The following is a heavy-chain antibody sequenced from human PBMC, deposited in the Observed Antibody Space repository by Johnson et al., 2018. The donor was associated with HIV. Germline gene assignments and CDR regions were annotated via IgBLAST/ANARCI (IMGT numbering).Heavy chain of an antibody. CDR3: ARDFVAFGECTAFDI. V-gene: IGHV3-20*04. CDR2: INWNGGST. CDR1: GFTLDDYG. D-gene: IGHD3-10*01. J-gene: IGHJ3*02. Sequence: EVQLVESGGGLVQPGGSLRLSCAASGFTLDDYGMAWVRQAPGKGLEWVSGINWNGGSTGYADSVKGRFTISRDNAKNSLYLQMNSLRAEDTALYYCARDFVAFGECTAFDIWGQGTMVAVSS.